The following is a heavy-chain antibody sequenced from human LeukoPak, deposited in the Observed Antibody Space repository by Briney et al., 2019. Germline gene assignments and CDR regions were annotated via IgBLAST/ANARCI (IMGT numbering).Heavy chain of an antibody. D-gene: IGHD6-6*01. Sequence: SETLSLTCTVSGGSISSYYWSWIRQPPGKGLEWIGYIYYSGSTNYNPSLKSRVTISVDTSKNQFSLKLSSVTAADTAVYYCARHFRPARRGFDYWGQGTLVTVPS. CDR3: ARHFRPARRGFDY. CDR1: GGSISSYY. CDR2: IYYSGST. V-gene: IGHV4-59*08. J-gene: IGHJ4*02.